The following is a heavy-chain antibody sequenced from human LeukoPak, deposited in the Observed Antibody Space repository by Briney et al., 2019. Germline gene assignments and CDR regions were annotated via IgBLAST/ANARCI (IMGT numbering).Heavy chain of an antibody. V-gene: IGHV3-43D*04. CDR1: GLTFDDYA. Sequence: GGSLRLSCAASGLTFDDYAMHWVRQAPGKGPEWVSLISWDGGSTYYADSVKGRFTISRDNSKNSLYLQMNSLRAEDTALYYCAKDLLRSTDPWGQGTLVTVSS. CDR3: AKDLLRSTDP. D-gene: IGHD2-15*01. CDR2: ISWDGGST. J-gene: IGHJ5*02.